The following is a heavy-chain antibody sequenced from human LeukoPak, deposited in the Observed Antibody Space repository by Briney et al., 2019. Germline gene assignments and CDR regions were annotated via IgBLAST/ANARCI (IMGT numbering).Heavy chain of an antibody. CDR2: INPNSGGT. CDR1: GYTFTGYY. Sequence: ASVKVSCKASGYTFTGYYMHWVRQAPGQGLEWMGWINPNSGGTNYAQKFQGRVTMTRDTSISTAYMELSRLRSDDTAVYYCARGILGYCSSTSRYTDYWGQGTLVTVSS. CDR3: ARGILGYCSSTSRYTDY. D-gene: IGHD2-2*02. J-gene: IGHJ4*02. V-gene: IGHV1-2*02.